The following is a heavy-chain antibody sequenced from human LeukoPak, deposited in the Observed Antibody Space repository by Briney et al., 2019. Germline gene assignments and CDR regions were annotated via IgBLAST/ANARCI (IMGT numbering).Heavy chain of an antibody. Sequence: SETLSLTCTVSGGSISSGSHLWGWIRQPPGKGLEWIGSISYDGGTYCNPSLKSRVTISVDTSKNQFSLKLSSVTAADTAVYYCASHLPSGSSSSYYYYYYGMDVWGQGTTVTVSS. CDR2: ISYDGGT. CDR1: GGSISSGSHL. J-gene: IGHJ6*02. V-gene: IGHV4-39*07. CDR3: ASHLPSGSSSSYYYYYYGMDV. D-gene: IGHD6-6*01.